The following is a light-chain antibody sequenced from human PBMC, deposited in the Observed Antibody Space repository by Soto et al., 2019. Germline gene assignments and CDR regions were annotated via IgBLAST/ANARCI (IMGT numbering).Light chain of an antibody. CDR1: QSGSSN. Sequence: EIVMTQYPATLSVSPGDRATLSCKATQSGSSNLAWYHQIPGQAPRLLIYGASIRATGLPARFRGSGSGTDVTLTISSLQSEDFAFYYCQQYNNWPPRGTFGQGTQVEIK. CDR3: QQYNNWPPRGT. V-gene: IGKV3-15*01. J-gene: IGKJ1*01. CDR2: GAS.